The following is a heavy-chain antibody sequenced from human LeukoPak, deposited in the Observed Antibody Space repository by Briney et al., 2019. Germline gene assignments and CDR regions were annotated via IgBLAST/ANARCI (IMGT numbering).Heavy chain of an antibody. CDR3: AAGYSSSYDAFDI. J-gene: IGHJ3*02. Sequence: SETLSLTCTVSGSSISSYYWSWIRQPPGKGLEWIGYIYYSGSTNYNPSLKSRFTISVDTSKNQFYLKLSSVTAEDTAVYYCAAGYSSSYDAFDIWGQWTMVTVSS. CDR2: IYYSGST. D-gene: IGHD6-13*01. V-gene: IGHV4-59*12. CDR1: GSSISSYY.